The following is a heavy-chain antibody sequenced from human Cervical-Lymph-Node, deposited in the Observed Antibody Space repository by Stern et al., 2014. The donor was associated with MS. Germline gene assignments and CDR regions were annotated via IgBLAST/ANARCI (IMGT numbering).Heavy chain of an antibody. CDR1: GDTFINFG. CDR3: ARDNDDNGMDV. CDR2: FIPLFGTT. Sequence: VHLVESGADVKKPGSSVKVSCTASGDTFINFGIRWVRQAPGQGLEWMGGFIPLFGTTEYAQKFQGRVTISADESATTVYMELSGLRSEDTAVYYCARDNDDNGMDVWGQGTTVTVTS. J-gene: IGHJ6*02. V-gene: IGHV1-69*01. D-gene: IGHD1-1*01.